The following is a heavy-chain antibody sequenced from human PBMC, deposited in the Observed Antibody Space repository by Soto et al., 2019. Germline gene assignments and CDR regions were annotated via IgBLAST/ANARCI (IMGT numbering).Heavy chain of an antibody. V-gene: IGHV3-23*01. CDR2: ISGSGGST. D-gene: IGHD3-3*01. CDR1: GFTFSSYA. J-gene: IGHJ5*02. CDR3: AKNHPIFGFRGGNWFDP. Sequence: GGSLRLSCAASGFTFSSYAMSWVRQAPGKGLEWVSAISGSGGSTYYADSVKGRFTISRDNSKNTLYLQMNSLRAEDTAVYYCAKNHPIFGFRGGNWFDPWGQGTLVTVSS.